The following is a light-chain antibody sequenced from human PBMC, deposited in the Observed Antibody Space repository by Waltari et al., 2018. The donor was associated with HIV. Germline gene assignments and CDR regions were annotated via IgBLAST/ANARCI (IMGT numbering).Light chain of an antibody. CDR1: SSNIGSNY. CDR3: AAWDDTRGGLWV. V-gene: IGLV1-47*01. J-gene: IGLJ3*02. CDR2: RNN. Sequence: QSVLTQPLSTSGTPGQSVTISCFGSSSNIGSNYVYWYQQLPGTAPKLLIYRNNQRPSGVPDRFSGSKSGTSASLAISGLRSEDEGDYSCAAWDDTRGGLWVFGGGTKVTVL.